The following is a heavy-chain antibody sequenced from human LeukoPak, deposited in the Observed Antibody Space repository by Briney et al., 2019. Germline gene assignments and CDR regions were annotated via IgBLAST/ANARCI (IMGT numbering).Heavy chain of an antibody. Sequence: CXASGYTFTSYGISWVRQAPGQGLEWMGWISAYNGNTNYAQKLQGRVTMTTDTSTSTAYMELRSLRSDDTAVYYCXXXXXXXXSSGYYNFDYWGQGTLVTVSS. CDR3: XXXXXXXXSSGYYNFDY. CDR2: ISAYNGNT. J-gene: IGHJ4*02. D-gene: IGHD3-22*01. CDR1: GYTFTSYG. V-gene: IGHV1-18*01.